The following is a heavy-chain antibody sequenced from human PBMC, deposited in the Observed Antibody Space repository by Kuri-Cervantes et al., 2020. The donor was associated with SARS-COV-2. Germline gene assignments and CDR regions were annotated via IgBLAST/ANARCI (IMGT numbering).Heavy chain of an antibody. V-gene: IGHV5-10-1*01. CDR2: IDPSDSYT. CDR3: ARRVGYYFDY. CDR1: GYSFTSYW. J-gene: IGHJ4*02. Sequence: KVSCKDSGYSFTSYWISWVRQTPGKGLEWMGRIDPSDSYTNYSPSFQGHVTISADKSISTAYLQWSSLKASDTAMYYCARRVGYYFDYWGQGTLVTVSS. D-gene: IGHD2-15*01.